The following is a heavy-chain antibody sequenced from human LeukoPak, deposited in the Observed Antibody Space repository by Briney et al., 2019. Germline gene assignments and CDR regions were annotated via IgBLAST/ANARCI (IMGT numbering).Heavy chain of an antibody. CDR2: IYYSGST. V-gene: IGHV4-39*02. J-gene: IGHJ3*02. CDR1: GGSIRSSSYY. CDR3: ARDATFLARAFDI. Sequence: KASETLSLTCTVSGGSIRSSSYYWGWIRQPPGKGLEWIGSIYYSGSTYYNPSLKSRVTISVDTSKNQFSLKLSSVTAADTGVYYCARDATFLARAFDIWGQGTLVTVSS. D-gene: IGHD2/OR15-2a*01.